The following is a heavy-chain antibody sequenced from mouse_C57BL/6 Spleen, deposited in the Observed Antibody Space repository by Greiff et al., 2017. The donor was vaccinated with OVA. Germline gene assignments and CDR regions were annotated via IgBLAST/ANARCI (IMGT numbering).Heavy chain of an antibody. J-gene: IGHJ2*01. D-gene: IGHD2-3*01. CDR2: IDPSDSET. CDR1: GYTFTSYW. Sequence: QVQLQQSGAELVRPGSSVKLSCKASGYTFTSYWMHWVKQRPIQGLEWIGNIDPSDSETHYNQKFKDKATLTVDKSSSTAYMQLSSLTSEDSAVYYCARDDGYYDYWGQGTTLTVSS. CDR3: ARDDGYYDY. V-gene: IGHV1-52*01.